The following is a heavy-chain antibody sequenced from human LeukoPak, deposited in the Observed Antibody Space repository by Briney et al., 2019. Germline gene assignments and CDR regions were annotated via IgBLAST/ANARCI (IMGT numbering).Heavy chain of an antibody. D-gene: IGHD3-10*01. CDR1: GYRFSSFG. Sequence: ASVKVSCKASGYRFSSFGINWMRQAPGQGLEWIGWIGAYNGDTHYAQKLQGRVTMTIDTSTSTAYMDLRSLRSDDTAVYYCARGGFYGSGSFPDYWGQGTLVTVSS. CDR2: IGAYNGDT. CDR3: ARGGFYGSGSFPDY. J-gene: IGHJ4*02. V-gene: IGHV1-18*01.